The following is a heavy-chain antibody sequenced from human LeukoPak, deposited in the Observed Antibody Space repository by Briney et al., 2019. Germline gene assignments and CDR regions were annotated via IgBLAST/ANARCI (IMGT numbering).Heavy chain of an antibody. CDR2: IKYSGST. V-gene: IGHV4-34*01. CDR3: ARGSGSYYNKYYYYYGMDV. D-gene: IGHD3-10*01. J-gene: IGHJ6*02. Sequence: SESLSLTCAVYGGSFSGYYWSWIRQPPGRGLEWSGEIKYSGSTNYNPSLKSRLPISVDTSKNQFTLKLSSVTAADTTVYYWARGSGSYYNKYYYYYGMDVWGQGTTVTVSS. CDR1: GGSFSGYY.